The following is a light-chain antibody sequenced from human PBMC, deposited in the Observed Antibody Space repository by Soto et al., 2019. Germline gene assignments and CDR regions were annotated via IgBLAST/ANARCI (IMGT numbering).Light chain of an antibody. V-gene: IGKV3-15*01. J-gene: IGKJ4*01. Sequence: EIVMTQSPATLSVSPGERATLSCRASQSVSSNLAWYQQKPGQTPKLLIYVASTRATGIPAMFSGSGSGTEFTLTISSRQSEDFAVYYCQQYNVWPLNFGGGTKVEFK. CDR3: QQYNVWPLN. CDR1: QSVSSN. CDR2: VAS.